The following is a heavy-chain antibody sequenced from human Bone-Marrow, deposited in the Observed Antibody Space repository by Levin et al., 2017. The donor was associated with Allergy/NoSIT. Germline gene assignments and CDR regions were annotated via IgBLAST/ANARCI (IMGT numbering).Heavy chain of an antibody. Sequence: PGESLKISCKASGYTFTSYGISWVRQAPGQGLEWMGWISAYNGNTNYAQNLQGRVTMTTDTSTSTAYMELRSLRSDDTAVYYCARAGVNDGIWFRELLNYYYYMDVWGKGTTVTVSS. CDR1: GYTFTSYG. J-gene: IGHJ6*03. CDR2: ISAYNGNT. CDR3: ARAGVNDGIWFRELLNYYYYMDV. D-gene: IGHD3-10*01. V-gene: IGHV1-18*01.